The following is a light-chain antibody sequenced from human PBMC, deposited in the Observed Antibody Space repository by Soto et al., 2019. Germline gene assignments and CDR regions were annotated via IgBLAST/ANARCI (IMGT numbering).Light chain of an antibody. J-gene: IGKJ1*01. CDR1: QSVSNN. CDR2: GAS. V-gene: IGKV3-15*01. Sequence: IWMTLSPVTLSVSPSDRATLSCRASQSVSNNLAWYQQRPGQAPRLLIYGASTRATGIPARFSGSGSGTEFTLTISSLHSEDFAIYYCQQYNDWPPWTFGQRTKV. CDR3: QQYNDWPPWT.